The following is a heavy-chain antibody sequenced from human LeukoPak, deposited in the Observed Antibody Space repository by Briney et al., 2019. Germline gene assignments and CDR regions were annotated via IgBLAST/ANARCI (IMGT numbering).Heavy chain of an antibody. CDR2: ISYDGSNK. Sequence: GGSLRLSCAASGFTCSSYGMHWVRQAPGKGLEWVAVISYDGSNKYYADSVKGRFTISRDNSKNTLYLQMNSLRAEDTAVYYCARPLGTTGTPYYWGQGTLVTVSS. V-gene: IGHV3-30*03. J-gene: IGHJ4*02. CDR3: ARPLGTTGTPYY. D-gene: IGHD1-1*01. CDR1: GFTCSSYG.